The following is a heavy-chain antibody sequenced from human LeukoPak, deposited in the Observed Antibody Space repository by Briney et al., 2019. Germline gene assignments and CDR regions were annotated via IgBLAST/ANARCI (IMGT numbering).Heavy chain of an antibody. CDR1: GGTFTSYT. V-gene: IGHV1-69*02. CDR3: ARGGSGSYYVSDAFDI. D-gene: IGHD1-26*01. J-gene: IGHJ3*02. CDR2: IIPILGIA. Sequence: SVKVSCKASGGTFTSYTISWVRQAPGQGLEWMGRIIPILGIANYAQKFQGRVTITADKSTSTAYMELSSLRSEDTAVYYCARGGSGSYYVSDAFDIWGQGTMVTVSS.